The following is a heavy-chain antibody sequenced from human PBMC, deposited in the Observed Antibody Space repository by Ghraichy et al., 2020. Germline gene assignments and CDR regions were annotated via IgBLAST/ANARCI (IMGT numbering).Heavy chain of an antibody. CDR3: ARPFGPRYCSGGSCCRRYLAY. CDR1: GFTFSSYA. Sequence: GGSLRLSCETSGFTFSSYAIHWVRQAPGKGLEWVALISHHGSSKYYADSVKGRFSISRDNSKNTVYLQMNSLGAEDTAVYFCARPFGPRYCSGGSCCRRYLAYWGQGSLVTVSS. J-gene: IGHJ4*02. D-gene: IGHD2-15*01. CDR2: ISHHGSSK. V-gene: IGHV3-30-3*01.